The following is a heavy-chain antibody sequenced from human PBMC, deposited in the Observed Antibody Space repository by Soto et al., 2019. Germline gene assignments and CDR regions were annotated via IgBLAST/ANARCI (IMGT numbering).Heavy chain of an antibody. CDR1: GFTFSSYA. Sequence: PGGSLRLSCPDSGFTFSSYAMSGVRQAPGKGLEWVSAISGSGGSTYYADSVKGRFTISRDNSKNTLYLQMNSLRAEDTAVYYCAKSGGAYYYDSRCYFDHAYLIWGPARRVSV. J-gene: IGHJ3*02. D-gene: IGHD3-22*01. CDR3: AKSGGAYYYDSRCYFDHAYLI. CDR2: ISGSGGST. V-gene: IGHV3-23*01.